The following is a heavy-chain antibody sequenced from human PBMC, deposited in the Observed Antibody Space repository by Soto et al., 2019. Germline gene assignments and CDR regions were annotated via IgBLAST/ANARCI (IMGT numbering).Heavy chain of an antibody. CDR3: GRAFYSGGWHPPDY. CDR2: IRNKANSYTT. CDR1: GFTFSDHY. D-gene: IGHD6-19*01. J-gene: IGHJ4*02. Sequence: EVQLVESGGGWVQPGGSLRLSCAASGFTFSDHYMDWVRQAPGKGLEWVGRIRNKANSYTTEYAASVKGRFAISRDDSKNSLYLQMNGLKTEDTAVYYCGRAFYSGGWHPPDYWGQGTLVTVSS. V-gene: IGHV3-72*01.